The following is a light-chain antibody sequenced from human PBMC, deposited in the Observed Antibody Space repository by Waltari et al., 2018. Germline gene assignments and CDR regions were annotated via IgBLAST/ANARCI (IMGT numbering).Light chain of an antibody. CDR1: ALAQQY. Sequence: SSELTQPPSVSVSPGHTARITCSGDALAQQYSQWYQQKSGQAPVLVIYKDSKRPSGIPERFSGSSSGTTVTLTISGVQTEDEADYYCQSSDTLTSWVFGGGTKLTVL. CDR2: KDS. CDR3: QSSDTLTSWV. V-gene: IGLV3-25*03. J-gene: IGLJ3*02.